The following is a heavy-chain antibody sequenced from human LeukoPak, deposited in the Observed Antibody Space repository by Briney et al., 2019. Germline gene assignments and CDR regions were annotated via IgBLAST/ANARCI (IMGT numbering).Heavy chain of an antibody. CDR3: ARGKSKFDY. V-gene: IGHV4-59*08. CDR1: GGSISSFY. CDR2: IYYSGST. J-gene: IGHJ4*02. Sequence: SETLSLTCTVSGGSISSFYWSWVRQPPGKGLEWIGYIYYSGSTDYNPSLKSRVTISVDTSKNQFSLKLSSVTAADTAVYYCARGKSKFDYWGQGTLVTVSS.